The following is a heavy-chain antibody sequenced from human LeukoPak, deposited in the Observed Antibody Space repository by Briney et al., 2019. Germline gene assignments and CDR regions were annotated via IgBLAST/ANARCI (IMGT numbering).Heavy chain of an antibody. CDR3: ATERSRYFDH. D-gene: IGHD3-16*01. J-gene: IGHJ4*02. CDR1: GFSFNDYT. Sequence: GGSLRLSCAASGFSFNDYTLHWVRQAPGKGLELVSLITRDGSHTYYADSVKGRFTISRDISKKSFYLQMNSLSTDDTALYYCATERSRYFDHWGQGTLVTVSP. CDR2: ITRDGSHT. V-gene: IGHV3-43*01.